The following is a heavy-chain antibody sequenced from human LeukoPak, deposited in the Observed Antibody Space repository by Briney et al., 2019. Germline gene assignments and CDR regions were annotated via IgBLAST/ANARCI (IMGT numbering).Heavy chain of an antibody. CDR3: ARLILWETSNAFDI. CDR2: IKPDESRI. V-gene: IGHV3-7*03. J-gene: IGHJ3*02. Sequence: PGGSLRLPCTNSGPTFNRDWMGWLRQAPGKGLEWLAHIKPDESRIFYADSVKGRFALSRDNAKNSVHLQMNSLRAEDTAVYFCARLILWETSNAFDIWGQGTMVTVSS. CDR1: GPTFNRDW. D-gene: IGHD1-26*01.